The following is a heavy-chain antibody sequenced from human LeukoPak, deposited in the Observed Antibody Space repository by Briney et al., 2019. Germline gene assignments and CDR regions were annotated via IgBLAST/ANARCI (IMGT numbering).Heavy chain of an antibody. CDR3: ARALTKSHVYPFDY. D-gene: IGHD2-2*02. CDR1: GGSISSYY. J-gene: IGHJ4*02. CDR2: IYYSGST. Sequence: SETLSLTCTVSGGSISSYYRSWIRQPPGKGLEWNGYIYYSGSTNYNPSLKSRVTISVDTSKNQFSLKLSSVTAADTAVYYCARALTKSHVYPFDYWGQGTLVTVSS. V-gene: IGHV4-59*01.